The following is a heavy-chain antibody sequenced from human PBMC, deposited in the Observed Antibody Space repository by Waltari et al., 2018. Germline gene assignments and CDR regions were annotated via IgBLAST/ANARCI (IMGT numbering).Heavy chain of an antibody. D-gene: IGHD6-13*01. J-gene: IGHJ4*02. V-gene: IGHV1-69*02. CDR1: GGTFSSYT. CDR2: IIPILGIA. Sequence: QVQLVQSGAEVKKPGSSVKVSCKASGGTFSSYTISWVRQAPGQGLEWMGRIIPILGIANYAQKFQGRVTITADKSTSTAYMELSSLRSEDTAVYYCATTNGSIAAADGFDYWGQGTLVTVSS. CDR3: ATTNGSIAAADGFDY.